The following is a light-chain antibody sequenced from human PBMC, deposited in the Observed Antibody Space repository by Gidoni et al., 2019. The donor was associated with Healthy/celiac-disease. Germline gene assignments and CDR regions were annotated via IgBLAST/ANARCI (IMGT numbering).Light chain of an antibody. V-gene: IGKV1-39*01. CDR1: QSISSY. CDR3: QQSYSTLYT. CDR2: AAS. Sequence: LSASVGDRVTITCRASQSISSYLNWYQQKPGKAPNLLIYAASSLQSGVPSRFSGSGSGTDFTLTISSLQPEDFATYYCQQSYSTLYTFGQGTKLEIK. J-gene: IGKJ2*01.